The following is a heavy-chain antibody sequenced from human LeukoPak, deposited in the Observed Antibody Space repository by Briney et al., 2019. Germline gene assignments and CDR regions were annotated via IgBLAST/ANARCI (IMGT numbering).Heavy chain of an antibody. Sequence: WHSLSLTCALDGGSLSGYCWSSILQPPGNGLGWVGEITHSRSCNYTTSLKTRVTISVNTSNTQFSLNLSSVTAADTAVYYCARLGLYCTGGSCYMGDYWGQGTLVTVSS. J-gene: IGHJ4*02. CDR2: ITHSRSC. CDR3: ARLGLYCTGGSCYMGDY. V-gene: IGHV4-34*01. CDR1: GGSLSGYC. D-gene: IGHD2-15*01.